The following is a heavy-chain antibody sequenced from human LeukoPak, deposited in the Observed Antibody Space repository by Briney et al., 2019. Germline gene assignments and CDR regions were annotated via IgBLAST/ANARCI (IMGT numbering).Heavy chain of an antibody. CDR2: VYYNGIT. CDR3: ASQLGGTTFH. CDR1: GVSINTYF. D-gene: IGHD1/OR15-1a*01. Sequence: SETLSLTCTVSGVSINTYFWSWIRQPPGKGLEWIGYVYYNGITNYNPSLKSRVSISLDTSKNQFSLRLNSVSAAETAVYYCASQLGGTTFHWGQGTLVTVSS. V-gene: IGHV4-59*01. J-gene: IGHJ4*02.